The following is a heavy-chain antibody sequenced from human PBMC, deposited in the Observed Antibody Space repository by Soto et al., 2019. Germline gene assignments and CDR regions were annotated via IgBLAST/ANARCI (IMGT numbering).Heavy chain of an antibody. V-gene: IGHV1-69*01. J-gene: IGHJ4*02. CDR1: GGSFSDFA. Sequence: QVQLAQSGAEVRKPGSSVKVSCGASGGSFSDFAFSWVRQAPGQGLEWMGGIIPMFAASKYAQRFQDRVTITADDSTNTVYLALSSLTSDDTATYYCARGGIVAVPAALSSYHDYTNYRFDSWGQGTLVTVS. D-gene: IGHD2-15*01. CDR2: IIPMFAAS. CDR3: ARGGIVAVPAALSSYHDYTNYRFDS.